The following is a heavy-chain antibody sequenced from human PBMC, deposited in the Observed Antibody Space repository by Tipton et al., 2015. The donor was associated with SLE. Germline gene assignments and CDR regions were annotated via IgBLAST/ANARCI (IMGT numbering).Heavy chain of an antibody. CDR2: INHSGST. D-gene: IGHD4-11*01. Sequence: TLSLTCAVYGGSFSGYYWSWIRQPPGKGLEWIGEINHSGSTNYNPSLKSRVTISVDTSKNQFSLKLSSVTAADTAVYYCAREDYSNSFDYWGQGTLVTVSS. V-gene: IGHV4-34*01. J-gene: IGHJ4*02. CDR3: AREDYSNSFDY. CDR1: GGSFSGYY.